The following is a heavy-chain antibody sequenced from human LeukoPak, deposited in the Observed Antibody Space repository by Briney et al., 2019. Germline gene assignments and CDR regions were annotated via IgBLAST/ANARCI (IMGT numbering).Heavy chain of an antibody. Sequence: PSETLSLTCAVYGGSFSGYCWSWIRQPPGKGLEWIGEINHSGSTNYNPSLKSRVTISVDTSKNQFSLKLSSVTAADTAVYYCASQRYGSGSPPRPLDYWGQGTLVTVSS. CDR2: INHSGST. CDR3: ASQRYGSGSPPRPLDY. CDR1: GGSFSGYC. D-gene: IGHD3-10*01. V-gene: IGHV4-34*01. J-gene: IGHJ4*02.